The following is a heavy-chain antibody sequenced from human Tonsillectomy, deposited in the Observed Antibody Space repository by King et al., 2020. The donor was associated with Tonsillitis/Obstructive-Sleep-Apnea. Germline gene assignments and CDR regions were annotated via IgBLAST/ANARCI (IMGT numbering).Heavy chain of an antibody. D-gene: IGHD5-18*01. CDR3: VRDRENYSYGSGSYFDL. V-gene: IGHV3-33*01. CDR2: IWYDGSNR. CDR1: EFTFSGYG. Sequence: VQLVESGGGVVQPGRSLRLSCAASEFTFSGYGMHWVRQAPGKGLEWVAVIWYDGSNRYYADSVKGRLTISRDNSKNTLYLQMNSLRAEDTAVYYCVRDRENYSYGSGSYFDLWGRGTLVTVSS. J-gene: IGHJ2*01.